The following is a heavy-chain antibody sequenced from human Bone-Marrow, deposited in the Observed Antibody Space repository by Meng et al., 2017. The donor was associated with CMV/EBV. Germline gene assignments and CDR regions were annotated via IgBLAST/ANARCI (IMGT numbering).Heavy chain of an antibody. CDR3: TTGRGY. CDR1: GFTFSSYA. V-gene: IGHV3-23*01. Sequence: EVQLLASGGGLVQPGGSQRLSCAACGFTFSSYAMSWVRQAPGKGLEWVSDIGASGTSTYYTDSVKGRFTISRDNSKNTLSLQMNSLKTEDTAVYYCTTGRGYWGQGTLVTVSS. CDR2: IGASGTST. J-gene: IGHJ4*02. D-gene: IGHD3-10*01.